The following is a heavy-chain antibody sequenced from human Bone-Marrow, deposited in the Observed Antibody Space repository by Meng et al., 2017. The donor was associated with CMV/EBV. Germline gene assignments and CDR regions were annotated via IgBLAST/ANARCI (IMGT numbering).Heavy chain of an antibody. CDR2: ISGSGGST. CDR1: GFTFSSYA. CDR3: ARRAGYSYGFDY. Sequence: GESLKISCAASGFTFSSYAMSWVRQAPGKGLEWVSAISGSGGSTYYADSVKGRFTISRDNSKNTLYLQMNSLRAEDTAVYYCARRAGYSYGFDYWGQGTLVTVYS. V-gene: IGHV3-23*01. D-gene: IGHD5-18*01. J-gene: IGHJ4*02.